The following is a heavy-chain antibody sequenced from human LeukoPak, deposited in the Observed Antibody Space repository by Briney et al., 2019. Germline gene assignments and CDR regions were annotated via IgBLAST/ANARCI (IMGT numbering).Heavy chain of an antibody. CDR3: AIDGSTWYYFDY. J-gene: IGHJ4*02. CDR1: GDTLSDFFTDYY. CDR2: NNPNSGAT. Sequence: GASVKVSCKAFGDTLSDFFTDYYMHWVRQAPGQGLEWMGWNNPNSGATKYAQKFQGRVTMTRDTSISTAYMELSRLRSDDTAVYYCAIDGSTWYYFDYWGQGTLVTVSS. D-gene: IGHD6-13*01. V-gene: IGHV1-2*02.